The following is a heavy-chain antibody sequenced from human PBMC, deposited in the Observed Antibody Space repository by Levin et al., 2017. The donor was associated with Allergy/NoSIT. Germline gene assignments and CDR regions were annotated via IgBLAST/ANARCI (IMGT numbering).Heavy chain of an antibody. D-gene: IGHD5-18*01. Sequence: SETLSLTCAVSGGSISSGGYSWSWIRQPPGKGLEWIGNIYLSGSTNDNPSLKRRVTMSVDTSKNQFSLKQSHVTAADTAVYYSARVPRYSYGNYVDYWGPGTLVVVST. V-gene: IGHV4-30-2*01. CDR3: ARVPRYSYGNYVDY. J-gene: IGHJ4*02. CDR2: IYLSGST. CDR1: GGSISSGGYS.